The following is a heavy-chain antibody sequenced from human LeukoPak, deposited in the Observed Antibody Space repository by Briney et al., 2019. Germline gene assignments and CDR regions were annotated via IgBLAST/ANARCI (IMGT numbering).Heavy chain of an antibody. CDR3: ARGLYYDILTGLPNAFDI. V-gene: IGHV4-59*01. CDR2: IYYSGST. D-gene: IGHD3-9*01. Sequence: SETLSLTCAVYGGSFSAYYWSWIRQPPGKGLEWIGYIYYSGSTNYNPSLKSRVTISVDTSKNQFSLKLSSVTAADTAVYYCARGLYYDILTGLPNAFDIWGQGTMVTVSS. CDR1: GGSFSAYY. J-gene: IGHJ3*02.